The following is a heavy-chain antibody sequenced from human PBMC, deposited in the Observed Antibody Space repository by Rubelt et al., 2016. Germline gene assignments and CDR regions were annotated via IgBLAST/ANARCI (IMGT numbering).Heavy chain of an antibody. Sequence: EVQLVESGGGLVKPGGSLRLSCAASGFTFSSYSMNWVRQAPGKGLEWVSSISSSSSYIYYADSVKGRFTSSRDNAKNSRYLQMISLRAEDTAVYYWARERGVGWPPDAFDIWGQGTMVTVSS. J-gene: IGHJ3*02. V-gene: IGHV3-21*01. CDR2: ISSSSSYI. CDR1: GFTFSSYS. CDR3: ARERGVGWPPDAFDI. D-gene: IGHD6-19*01.